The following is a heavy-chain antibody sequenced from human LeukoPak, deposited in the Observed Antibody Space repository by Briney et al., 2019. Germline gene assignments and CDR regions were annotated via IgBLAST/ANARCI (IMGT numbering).Heavy chain of an antibody. CDR1: GGSISSSSYY. J-gene: IGHJ4*02. V-gene: IGHV4-39*01. D-gene: IGHD3-3*01. CDR2: IYYSGST. CDR3: ARQGGSHYDFWSGPILYYFDY. Sequence: SETLSLTCTVSGGSISSSSYYWGWIRQPPGKGLEWIGSIYYSGSTNYNPSFKSRVTISVGTSKNQFSLKLSSVTAADTAVYYCARQGGSHYDFWSGPILYYFDYWGQGTLVTVSS.